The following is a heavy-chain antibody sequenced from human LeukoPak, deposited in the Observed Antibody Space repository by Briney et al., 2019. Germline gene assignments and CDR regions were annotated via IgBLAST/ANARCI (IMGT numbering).Heavy chain of an antibody. D-gene: IGHD2/OR15-2a*01. CDR3: ARIGTTTRGPAGLDV. V-gene: IGHV3-48*03. CDR2: IASGGGANR. Sequence: GGSLTLSCAASGFTFSSYEMNWVRQAPGKGLEWVSYIASGGGANRFYSESVKGRFTIARDNAKNSLYLHMNSLRAEDTGVYYCARIGTTTRGPAGLDVWGQGTTVTVSS. CDR1: GFTFSSYE. J-gene: IGHJ6*02.